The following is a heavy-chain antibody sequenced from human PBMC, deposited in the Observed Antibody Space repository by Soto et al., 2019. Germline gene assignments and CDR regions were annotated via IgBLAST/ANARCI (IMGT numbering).Heavy chain of an antibody. CDR1: GGSFSGYY. V-gene: IGHV4-34*01. CDR2: INHSGST. CDR3: ARTAGYCSSTSCYEGMDYYYYYMDV. Sequence: PSETLSLTCAVYGGSFSGYYWSWIRQPPGKGLEWIGEINHSGSTNYNPSLKSRVTISVDTSKNQFSLKLSSVTAAGTAVYYCARTAGYCSSTSCYEGMDYYYYYMDVWGKGTTVTVSS. D-gene: IGHD2-2*01. J-gene: IGHJ6*03.